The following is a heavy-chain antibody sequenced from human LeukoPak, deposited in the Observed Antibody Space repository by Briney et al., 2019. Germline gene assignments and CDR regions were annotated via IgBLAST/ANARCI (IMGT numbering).Heavy chain of an antibody. J-gene: IGHJ1*01. D-gene: IGHD6-13*01. V-gene: IGHV4-38-2*02. CDR3: VSQQLAYFQH. CDR1: GYSISSGYY. CDR2: IYHSGST. Sequence: SETLSLTCTVSGYSISSGYYWGWIRQPPGKGLEWIGCIYHSGSTYYNPSLKSRVTISVDTSKDQFSLKLSSVTAADTAVYYCVSQQLAYFQHWGQGTLVTVSS.